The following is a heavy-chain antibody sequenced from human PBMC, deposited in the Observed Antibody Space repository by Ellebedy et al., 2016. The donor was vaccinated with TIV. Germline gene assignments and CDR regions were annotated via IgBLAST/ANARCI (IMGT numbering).Heavy chain of an antibody. Sequence: GESLKISCAASGFTFSSYAMSWVRQAPGKGLEWVSAISGSGTNTYYADSVKGRFTISRDNAKNSLYLQMNSLRAEDTAVYYCASSYYYDSSGDYWGQGTLVTVSS. CDR1: GFTFSSYA. V-gene: IGHV3-23*01. CDR3: ASSYYYDSSGDY. D-gene: IGHD3-22*01. CDR2: ISGSGTNT. J-gene: IGHJ4*02.